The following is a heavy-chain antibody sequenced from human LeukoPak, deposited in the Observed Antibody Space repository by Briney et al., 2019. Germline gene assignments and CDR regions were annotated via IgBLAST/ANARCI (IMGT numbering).Heavy chain of an antibody. V-gene: IGHV7-4-1*02. J-gene: IGHJ4*02. CDR1: GYTFTSYA. D-gene: IGHD6-19*01. CDR2: INTNTGNP. Sequence: ASVMVSCKASGYTFTSYAMNWVRQAPGQGLEWMGWINTNTGNPTYAQGFTGRFVFSLDTSVSTAYLQISSLKAEDTAVYYCARDRAPTPVAVAGTESGYWGQGTLVTVSS. CDR3: ARDRAPTPVAVAGTESGY.